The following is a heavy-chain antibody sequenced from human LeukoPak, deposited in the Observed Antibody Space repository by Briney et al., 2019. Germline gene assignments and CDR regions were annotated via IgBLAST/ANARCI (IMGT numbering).Heavy chain of an antibody. Sequence: ETLSLTCTVSGGSISSSSYYWGWIRQPPGKGLEWVSVIYSGGSTYYADSVKGRFTISRDNSKNTLYLQMNSLRAEDTAVCYCARDQGTGDLWGQGTLVTVSS. CDR1: GGSISSSSYY. CDR2: IYSGGST. J-gene: IGHJ4*02. D-gene: IGHD3-10*01. V-gene: IGHV3-53*01. CDR3: ARDQGTGDL.